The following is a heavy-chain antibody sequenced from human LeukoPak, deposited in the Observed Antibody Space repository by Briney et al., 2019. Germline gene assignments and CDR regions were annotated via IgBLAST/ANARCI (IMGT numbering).Heavy chain of an antibody. CDR2: IYSSGIK. J-gene: IGHJ3*02. Sequence: GGSLRLSCSASGFTVSTNYMSWVRHAPGKGLEWVSLIYSSGIKQYADSVKGRFTISRDNSKNTLYLQMTSLRAEDTAVYHCARDGYYDSSGSRKHDGFDIWGQGTLVTVSS. CDR3: ARDGYYDSSGSRKHDGFDI. D-gene: IGHD3-22*01. V-gene: IGHV3-66*01. CDR1: GFTVSTNY.